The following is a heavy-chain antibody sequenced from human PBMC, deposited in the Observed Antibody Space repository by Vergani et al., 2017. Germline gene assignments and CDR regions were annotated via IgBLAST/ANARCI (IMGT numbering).Heavy chain of an antibody. D-gene: IGHD3-10*01. CDR2: ICHTEDT. J-gene: IGHJ4*02. CDR1: GDSISSNNC. CDR3: AVRPRVNLVGGEIVTKRTFDY. Sequence: QVQLQESGPGLVKPPGTLSLTCAVSGDSISSNNCWTWVRQPPGKGLEWIGEICHTEDTNYNPSLESRVTVSRDTAKNQFSLNLMSVTAADTAMYYCAVRPRVNLVGGEIVTKRTFDYWSQGRLVTVSS. V-gene: IGHV4-4*03.